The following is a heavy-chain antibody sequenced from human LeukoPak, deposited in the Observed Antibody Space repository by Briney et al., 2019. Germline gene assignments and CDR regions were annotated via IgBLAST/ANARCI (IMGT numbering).Heavy chain of an antibody. CDR3: ATSVVGLSYDEHFQH. CDR1: GFTVNTNH. D-gene: IGHD2-15*01. Sequence: GGSLRLSCAASGFTVNTNHMHWVRQAPGKGLEWVSTFYNGGSIYYLDSVKGRFTISRDSFKNTLYLQMNSLRVEDTAFYYCATSVVGLSYDEHFQHWGQGTLVTVSS. J-gene: IGHJ1*01. CDR2: FYNGGSI. V-gene: IGHV3-53*01.